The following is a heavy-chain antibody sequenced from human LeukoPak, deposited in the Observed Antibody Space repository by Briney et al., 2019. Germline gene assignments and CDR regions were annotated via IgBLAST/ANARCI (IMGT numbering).Heavy chain of an antibody. V-gene: IGHV3-7*01. D-gene: IGHD3-22*01. CDR1: GFTFSSYW. CDR3: ARGREYYYDSSGYYWFDP. CDR2: IKQDGSEK. Sequence: PGGSLRHSCAASGFTFSSYWMSWVRQAPGKGLEWVANIKQDGSEKYYVDSVKGRLTISRDNAKNSLYLQMNSLRAEDTGVYYCARGREYYYDSSGYYWFDPWGQGTLVTVSS. J-gene: IGHJ5*02.